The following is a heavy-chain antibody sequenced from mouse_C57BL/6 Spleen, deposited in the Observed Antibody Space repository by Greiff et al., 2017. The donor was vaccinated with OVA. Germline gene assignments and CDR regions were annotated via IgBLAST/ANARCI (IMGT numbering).Heavy chain of an antibody. D-gene: IGHD1-1*01. J-gene: IGHJ4*01. CDR3: ARQYYYGSSYAMDY. Sequence: QVQLQQSGPGLVQPSQSLSITCTVSGFSLTSYGVHWVRQSPGKGLEWLGVIWSGGSTDYNAAFISRLSISKDNSKSQVFFKMNSLQADDTAIYYCARQYYYGSSYAMDYWGQGTSVTVSS. CDR2: IWSGGST. V-gene: IGHV2-2*01. CDR1: GFSLTSYG.